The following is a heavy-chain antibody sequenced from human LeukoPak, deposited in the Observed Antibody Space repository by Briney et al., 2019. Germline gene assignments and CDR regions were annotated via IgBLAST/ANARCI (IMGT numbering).Heavy chain of an antibody. CDR3: AKRAQGLGSPFDY. V-gene: IGHV3-23*01. Sequence: GGSLRLSCAASGFTFNNYDMTWVRQAPGKGLEGVSGISSSGDNTFYADSVKGRFTVSTDKSKNTVYLQMSSLRAEDTAIYYCAKRAQGLGSPFDYWGQGTLVTVSS. D-gene: IGHD3-10*01. CDR2: ISSSGDNT. CDR1: GFTFNNYD. J-gene: IGHJ4*02.